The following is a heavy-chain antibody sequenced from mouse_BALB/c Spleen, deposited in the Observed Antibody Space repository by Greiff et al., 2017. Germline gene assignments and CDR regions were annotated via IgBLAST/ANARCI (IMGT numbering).Heavy chain of an antibody. J-gene: IGHJ1*01. CDR2: IDPETGGT. D-gene: IGHD2-1*01. Sequence: VQLQQSGAELVRPGASVTLSCKASGYTFTDYEMHWVKQTPVHGLEWIGAIDPETGGTAYNQKFKGKATLTADKSSSTAYMELRSLTSEDSAVYYCTRWKKNYYGNYEDVWGAGTTVTVSS. V-gene: IGHV1-15*01. CDR1: GYTFTDYE. CDR3: TRWKKNYYGNYEDV.